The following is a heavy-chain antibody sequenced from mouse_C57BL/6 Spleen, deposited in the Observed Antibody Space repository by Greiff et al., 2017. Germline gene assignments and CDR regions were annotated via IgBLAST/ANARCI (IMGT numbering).Heavy chain of an antibody. CDR2: IYPGDGDT. V-gene: IGHV1-80*01. CDR3: AREGLLLGYFDV. D-gene: IGHD2-3*01. Sequence: VQLQESGAELVKPGASVKISCKASGYAFSSYWMNWVKQRPGKGLEWIGQIYPGDGDTNYNGKFKGKATLTADKSSSTAYMQLSSLTSEDSAVYFCAREGLLLGYFDVWGTGTTVTVSS. J-gene: IGHJ1*03. CDR1: GYAFSSYW.